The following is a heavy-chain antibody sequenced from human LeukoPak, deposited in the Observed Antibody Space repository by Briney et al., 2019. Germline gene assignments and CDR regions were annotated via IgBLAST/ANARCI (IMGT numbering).Heavy chain of an antibody. J-gene: IGHJ3*02. CDR1: GGSISSGGYY. D-gene: IGHD2-15*01. Sequence: SQTLSLTCTVSGGSISSGGYYWSWIRQHPGKGLEWIGYIYYSGSTYYNPSLKSRVTISVDTSKNQFSLKLSSVTAADTAVYYCARVIRAASDAFDIWGQGTMATVSS. CDR3: ARVIRAASDAFDI. CDR2: IYYSGST. V-gene: IGHV4-31*03.